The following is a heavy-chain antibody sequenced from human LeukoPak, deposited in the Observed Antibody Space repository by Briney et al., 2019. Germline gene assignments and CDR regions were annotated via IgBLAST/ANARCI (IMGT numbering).Heavy chain of an antibody. CDR2: ISAYNGNT. CDR1: GYTFTSYG. V-gene: IGHV1-18*01. J-gene: IGHJ4*02. D-gene: IGHD3-3*01. CDR3: ARDITLTYYDFWSGAYYIDY. Sequence: GASVKVSCKASGYTFTSYGISWVRPAPGQGLEWMGWISAYNGNTNYAQKLQGRVTMTTDTSTSTAYMELRSLRSDDTAVYYCARDITLTYYDFWSGAYYIDYWGQGTLVTVSS.